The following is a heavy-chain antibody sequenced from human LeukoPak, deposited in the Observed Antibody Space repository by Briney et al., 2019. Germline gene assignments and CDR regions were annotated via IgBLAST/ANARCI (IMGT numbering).Heavy chain of an antibody. CDR2: ICYSGNT. D-gene: IGHD3-3*01. V-gene: IGHV4-30-4*08. Sequence: LRLSCAASGFTFSNYAMSWIRQPPGKGLEWIGNICYSGNTYYKPSLKSRVTISVDTSKNQFSLKLSSVTAADTAIYYCARVERADFWSGIGYYFDYWGQGTLVTVSS. CDR3: ARVERADFWSGIGYYFDY. CDR1: GFTFSNYA. J-gene: IGHJ4*02.